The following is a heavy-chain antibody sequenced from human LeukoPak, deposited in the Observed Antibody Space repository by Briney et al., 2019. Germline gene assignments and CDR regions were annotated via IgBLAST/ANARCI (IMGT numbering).Heavy chain of an antibody. CDR2: IKQDGTEK. CDR1: GFTFSRSW. CDR3: ARGFYNAVNWFDP. D-gene: IGHD5-24*01. Sequence: GGSLRLSCAASGFTFSRSWMSWVRQAPGKGLEWVANIKQDGTEKYYVDSVKGRFTISRDNAKNSLYLQMNSLTAEDTAVYYCARGFYNAVNWFDPWGQGTLVTVSS. V-gene: IGHV3-7*01. J-gene: IGHJ5*02.